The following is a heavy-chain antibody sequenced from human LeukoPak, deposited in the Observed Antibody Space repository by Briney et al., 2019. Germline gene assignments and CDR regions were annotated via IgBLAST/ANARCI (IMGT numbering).Heavy chain of an antibody. CDR1: GGTFSSYA. CDR2: IIPIFGTA. CDR3: ASVYKYGMDV. J-gene: IGHJ6*02. Sequence: ASVKVSCKASGGTFSSYAISWVRQAPGQGLEWMGGIIPIFGTANYAQKFQGRITITADESTSTAYMELSSLRSEDTAVYYCASVYKYGMDVWGQGTTVIVSS. V-gene: IGHV1-69*13.